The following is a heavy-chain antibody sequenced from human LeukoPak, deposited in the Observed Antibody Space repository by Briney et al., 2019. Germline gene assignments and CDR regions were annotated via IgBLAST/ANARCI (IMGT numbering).Heavy chain of an antibody. D-gene: IGHD3-10*01. CDR2: IYYSGGT. Sequence: SETLSLTCTVSGGSISSYYWSWIRQPPGKGLEWIGYIYYSGGTNYNPSLKSRVTISVDTSTSQFSLKLSSVTAADTVVYYCARQQYASGNSYYLDYWGQGILVTVSS. CDR1: GGSISSYY. V-gene: IGHV4-59*08. CDR3: ARQQYASGNSYYLDY. J-gene: IGHJ4*02.